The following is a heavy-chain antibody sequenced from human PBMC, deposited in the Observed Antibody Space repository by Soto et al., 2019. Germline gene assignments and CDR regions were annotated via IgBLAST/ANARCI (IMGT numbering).Heavy chain of an antibody. V-gene: IGHV1-69*01. CDR1: GGTFSSYA. J-gene: IGHJ4*02. CDR3: AGGYSYGPHSYRGSDY. CDR2: IIPIFGTA. D-gene: IGHD5-18*01. Sequence: QVQLVQSGAEVKKPGSSVKVSCKASGGTFSSYAISWVRQAPAQGLEWMGGIIPIFGTANYAQKFQGRVTITADESTSTAYMELSSLRSEDTAVYYCAGGYSYGPHSYRGSDYWGQGTLVTVSS.